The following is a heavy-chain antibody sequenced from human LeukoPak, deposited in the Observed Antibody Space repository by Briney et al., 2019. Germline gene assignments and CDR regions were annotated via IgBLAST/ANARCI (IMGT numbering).Heavy chain of an antibody. CDR3: ARGTYYYDSSGYRIDY. J-gene: IGHJ4*02. D-gene: IGHD3-22*01. Sequence: ASVKVSCKTSGYTFTSYFIHWVRQAPGQGLEWMGLINPSGGSTNYAHQFQGRVTMTRDTSTSTVYMELSSLRSEDTAVYYCARGTYYYDSSGYRIDYWGQGTLVTVSS. CDR1: GYTFTSYF. CDR2: INPSGGST. V-gene: IGHV1-46*01.